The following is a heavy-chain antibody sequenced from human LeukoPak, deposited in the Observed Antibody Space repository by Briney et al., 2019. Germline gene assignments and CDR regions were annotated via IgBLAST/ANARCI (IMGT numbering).Heavy chain of an antibody. D-gene: IGHD3-10*01. CDR3: ARDPGSGSYYST. V-gene: IGHV4-34*01. Sequence: PSETLSLTCAVYGGSFSGYYWSWIRQPPGKGLEWIGEINHSGSTNYNPSLKSRVTMSVDTSKNQFSLKLSSVTAADTAVYYCARDPGSGSYYSTWGQGTLVTVSS. J-gene: IGHJ5*02. CDR2: INHSGST. CDR1: GGSFSGYY.